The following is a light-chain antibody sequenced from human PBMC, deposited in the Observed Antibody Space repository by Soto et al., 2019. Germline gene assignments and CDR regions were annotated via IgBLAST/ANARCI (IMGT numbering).Light chain of an antibody. V-gene: IGKV3-15*01. CDR2: GAS. CDR3: QQYTSPPLT. Sequence: DIVMTHSPATLSASQGERATLPCRARQNVSNYLAWYQQKPGQAPRLLIYGASTRATGIPARFSGSGSGTEFTLTISSLQPEDFAVYYCQQYTSPPLTFGQGTKVDI. J-gene: IGKJ1*01. CDR1: QNVSNY.